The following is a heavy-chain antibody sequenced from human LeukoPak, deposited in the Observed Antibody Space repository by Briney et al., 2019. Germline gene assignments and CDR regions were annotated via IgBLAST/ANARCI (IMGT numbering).Heavy chain of an antibody. CDR1: GGSISSYY. D-gene: IGHD6-19*01. CDR3: ARGGWYGRYFDY. Sequence: PSETLSLTCTVSGGSISSYYWSWIRQPPGKGLEWIGYIYYSGSTNHNPSLKSRVTISVDTSKNQFSLKLSSVTAADTAVYYCARGGWYGRYFDYWGQGTLVTVSS. V-gene: IGHV4-59*08. CDR2: IYYSGST. J-gene: IGHJ4*02.